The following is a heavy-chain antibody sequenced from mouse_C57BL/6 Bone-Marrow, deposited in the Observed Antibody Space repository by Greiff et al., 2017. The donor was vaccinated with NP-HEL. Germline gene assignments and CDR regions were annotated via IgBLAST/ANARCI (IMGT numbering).Heavy chain of an antibody. V-gene: IGHV5-4*01. J-gene: IGHJ2*01. Sequence: EVHLVESGGGLVKPGGSLKLSCAASGFTFSSYAMSWVRQTPDTRLEWVATISDGGSYTYYPDNVKCRFPISRDNAKNNLYLQMSHLKSEDTAMYYCARDLLGSYDYWGQGTTLTVSS. D-gene: IGHD1-1*02. CDR3: ARDLLGSYDY. CDR1: GFTFSSYA. CDR2: ISDGGSYT.